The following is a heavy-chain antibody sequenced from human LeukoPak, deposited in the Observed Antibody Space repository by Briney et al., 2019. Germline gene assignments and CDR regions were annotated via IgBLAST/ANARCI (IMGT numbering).Heavy chain of an antibody. J-gene: IGHJ4*02. D-gene: IGHD5-24*01. V-gene: IGHV1-8*03. CDR2: MNPNSGNT. CDR1: GYTFTSYD. Sequence: ASVKVSCKASGYTFTSYDINWVRQATGQGLELMGWMNPNSGNTGYAQKFQGRVTITRNTSISTAYMELSSLRSEDTAVYYCARSSKDGYKIRWGQGTLVTVSS. CDR3: ARSSKDGYKIR.